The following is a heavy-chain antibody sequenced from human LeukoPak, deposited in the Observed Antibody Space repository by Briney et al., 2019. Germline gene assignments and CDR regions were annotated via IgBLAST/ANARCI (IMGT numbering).Heavy chain of an antibody. V-gene: IGHV4-30-2*01. CDR2: IYHSGST. CDR1: GGSISSGGYY. D-gene: IGHD6-6*01. Sequence: SETLSLTCTVSGGSISSGGYYWSWIRQPPGKGLEWIGYIYHSGSTYYNPSLKSRVTISVDRSKNQFSLKLSSVTAADTAVYYCARVIAAREYYFDYWGQGTLVTVSS. J-gene: IGHJ4*02. CDR3: ARVIAAREYYFDY.